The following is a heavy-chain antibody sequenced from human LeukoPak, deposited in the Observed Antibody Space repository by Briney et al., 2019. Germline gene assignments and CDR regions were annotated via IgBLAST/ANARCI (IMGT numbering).Heavy chain of an antibody. CDR2: IIPILGIA. V-gene: IGHV1-69*04. CDR1: GGTFSSYA. CDR3: ARESHIAAAGGGWFDP. Sequence: ASVKVSCKASGGTFSSYAISWVRQAPGQGLEWMGRIIPILGIANYAQKFQGRVTITADKSTSTAYMELSSLRSEDTAVYYCARESHIAAAGGGWFDPWGQGTLVTVSS. J-gene: IGHJ5*02. D-gene: IGHD6-13*01.